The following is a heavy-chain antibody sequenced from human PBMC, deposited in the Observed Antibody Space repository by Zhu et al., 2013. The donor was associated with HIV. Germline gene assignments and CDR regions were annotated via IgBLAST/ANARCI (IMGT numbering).Heavy chain of an antibody. Sequence: QVQLVQSGAEVKKPGASVKVSCKASGYYFTGYYIYWVRQAPGQGLEWMGWINPNSGGTNYVQKFQGRVTMTRDTSISTVYMELSRLRSDDTAVYYCARDYYDSSGYHDAFDIVGPRDKWSPSP. V-gene: IGHV1-2*02. D-gene: IGHD3-22*01. CDR1: GYYFTGYY. CDR2: INPNSGGT. J-gene: IGHJ3*02. CDR3: ARDYYDSSGYHDAFDI.